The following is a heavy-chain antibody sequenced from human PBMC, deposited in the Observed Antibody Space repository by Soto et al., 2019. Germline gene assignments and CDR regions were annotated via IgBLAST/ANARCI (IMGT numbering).Heavy chain of an antibody. V-gene: IGHV4-39*01. CDR3: PRTVGPTMLVYGWLDP. J-gene: IGHJ5*02. Sequence: QLQLQESGPGLVKPSETLSLTCTVSGGSISRSSYYWGWIRQSPGKGLEWIGSIYYNGNTYYNPSLKSRAAISVDTSKARFSLDRGSLTAADTSVHYCPRTVGPTMLVYGWLDPWGQGTLVTVSS. CDR2: IYYNGNT. CDR1: GGSISRSSYY. D-gene: IGHD3-10*02.